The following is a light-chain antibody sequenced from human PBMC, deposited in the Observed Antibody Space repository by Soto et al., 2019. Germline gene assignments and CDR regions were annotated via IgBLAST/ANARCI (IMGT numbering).Light chain of an antibody. CDR1: QSLLHSNGYNY. V-gene: IGKV2-28*01. J-gene: IGKJ2*01. CDR2: LGS. Sequence: DIVMTQSPLSLPVTPGEPATISCRSSQSLLHSNGYNYLDWYLQKPGQSPQLLIYLGSNRASGVPDRFSGSGSGTAFTLTISRVEAEDVGVYYCMQPLQTPRYTFGQGTKLEIK. CDR3: MQPLQTPRYT.